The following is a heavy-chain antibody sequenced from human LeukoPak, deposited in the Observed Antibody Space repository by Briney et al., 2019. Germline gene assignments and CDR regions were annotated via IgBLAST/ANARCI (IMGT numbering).Heavy chain of an antibody. Sequence: GGSLRLSCAVSGFTFSTHVMHWVRQAPGKGLEWVAGISLDGGIQYYADGRFTISRDNSRNTLFLQMSSLRSEDTAVYYCARAADSGSWFHFDFWGQGTLVTVSS. CDR1: GFTFSTHV. CDR3: ARAADSGSWFHFDF. CDR2: ISLDGGIQ. J-gene: IGHJ4*02. D-gene: IGHD1-26*01. V-gene: IGHV3-30*15.